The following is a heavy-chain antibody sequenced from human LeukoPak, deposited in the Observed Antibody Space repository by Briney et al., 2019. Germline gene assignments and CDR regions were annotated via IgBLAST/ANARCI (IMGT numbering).Heavy chain of an antibody. V-gene: IGHV4-39*07. CDR3: ARLLLRGYFDY. Sequence: SETLSLTCTVSGGSISSSSYYWGWIRQPPGKGLEWIGSIYYSGSTYYNPSLKSRVTISVDTSKNQFSLKLSSVTAADTAVYYCARLLLRGYFDYWGQGTLVTVSS. J-gene: IGHJ4*02. CDR1: GGSISSSSYY. CDR2: IYYSGST. D-gene: IGHD2-15*01.